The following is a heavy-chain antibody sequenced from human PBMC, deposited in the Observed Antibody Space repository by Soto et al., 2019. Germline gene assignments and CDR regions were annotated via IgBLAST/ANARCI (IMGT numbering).Heavy chain of an antibody. D-gene: IGHD6-13*01. CDR3: ARVRIAAAGSAFDI. CDR2: ISSSSSYI. Sequence: GSLRLSCAASGFTFTTRWMHWVRQVPGKGLVWVSSISSSSSYIYYADSVKGRFTISRDNAKNSLYLQMNSLRAEDTAVYYCARVRIAAAGSAFDIWGQGTMVTVSS. V-gene: IGHV3-21*01. J-gene: IGHJ3*02. CDR1: GFTFTTRW.